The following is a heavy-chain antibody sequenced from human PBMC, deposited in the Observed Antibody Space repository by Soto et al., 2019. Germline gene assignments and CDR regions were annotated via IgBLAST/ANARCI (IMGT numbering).Heavy chain of an antibody. CDR1: GFTFSSYW. J-gene: IGHJ4*02. V-gene: IGHV3-74*01. Sequence: EVQLVESGGGLVQPGGSLRLSCAASGFTFSSYWMHWVRQAPGKGLVWVSRINSDGSRTTYADSVKGRFTISRDNAKNMLHLQMNSLRGEDTAVYYCARALTYYYDIDYWGQGALVTVSS. CDR2: INSDGSRT. CDR3: ARALTYYYDIDY. D-gene: IGHD3-22*01.